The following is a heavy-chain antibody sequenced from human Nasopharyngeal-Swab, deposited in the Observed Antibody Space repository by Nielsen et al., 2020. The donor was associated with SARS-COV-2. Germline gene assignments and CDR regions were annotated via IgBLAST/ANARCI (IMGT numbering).Heavy chain of an antibody. CDR3: TRSARAGDD. CDR2: IDPDGGVK. Sequence: GESLKISCVVSGFTFRTSYMGWARQAPGKGLEWVAEIDPDGGVKEYVDSVKGRFTISRDNTKNSLFLQMNSLRVEDTAMYYCTRSARAGDDWGQGTLVTASS. J-gene: IGHJ4*02. CDR1: GFTFRTSY. D-gene: IGHD3-10*01. V-gene: IGHV3-7*03.